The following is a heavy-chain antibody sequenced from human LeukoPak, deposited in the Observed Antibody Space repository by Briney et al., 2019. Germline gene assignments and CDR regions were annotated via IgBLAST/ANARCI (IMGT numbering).Heavy chain of an antibody. CDR2: INGAAINT. Sequence: GGSLRLSCAASGFTFSSYGMSWVRQAPGKGLEWVSAINGAAINTYYADSVKGRFTISRDNARKSSDLQMTSLTAEDTAVYYCARGSRSDYWGQGALVTVSS. CDR1: GFTFSSYG. CDR3: ARGSRSDY. J-gene: IGHJ4*02. V-gene: IGHV3-23*01.